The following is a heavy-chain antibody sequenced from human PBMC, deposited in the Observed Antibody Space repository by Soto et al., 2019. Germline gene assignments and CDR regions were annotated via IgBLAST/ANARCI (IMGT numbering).Heavy chain of an antibody. V-gene: IGHV3-48*02. CDR3: ATVDGPTVATMFFDY. D-gene: IGHD5-12*01. J-gene: IGHJ4*02. Sequence: PGGPLRLSCAASGFTFSGRGMIWVRQAPGKGLEWLSYISPVSTSKYYADSAKGRFSISRDNARASLYLQMNSLRDDDTAVYYCATVDGPTVATMFFDYWGQGILVTVSS. CDR1: GFTFSGRG. CDR2: ISPVSTSK.